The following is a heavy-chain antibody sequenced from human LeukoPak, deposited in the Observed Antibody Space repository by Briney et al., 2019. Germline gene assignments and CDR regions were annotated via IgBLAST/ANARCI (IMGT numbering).Heavy chain of an antibody. D-gene: IGHD6-19*01. V-gene: IGHV3-23*01. CDR1: GFAFSSQA. J-gene: IGHJ4*02. Sequence: GGSLRLSCVASGFAFSSQAMGWVRQAPGKGLEWVSVISDGGSITYYADSVKGRFTISGDNSKNTLFLQMNSLRAEDTAVYYCAKDARRTSGWYFFDYWGQGTLVTVSS. CDR3: AKDARRTSGWYFFDY. CDR2: ISDGGSIT.